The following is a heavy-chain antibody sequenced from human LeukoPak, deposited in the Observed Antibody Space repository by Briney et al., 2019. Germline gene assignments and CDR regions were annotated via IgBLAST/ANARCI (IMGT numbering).Heavy chain of an antibody. Sequence: PSGTLSLTCAVYGGSFSGYYWSWIRQPPGKGLEWIGEINHSGSTNYNPSLKSRVTISVDTSKNQFSLKLSSVTAADTAVYYCARGPYGDYRYYYYMDVWGKGTTVTVSS. CDR1: GGSFSGYY. CDR3: ARGPYGDYRYYYYMDV. V-gene: IGHV4-34*01. J-gene: IGHJ6*03. D-gene: IGHD4-17*01. CDR2: INHSGST.